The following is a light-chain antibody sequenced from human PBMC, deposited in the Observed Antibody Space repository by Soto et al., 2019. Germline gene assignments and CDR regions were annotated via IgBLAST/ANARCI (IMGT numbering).Light chain of an antibody. CDR2: GAS. CDR1: QSVSSN. Sequence: EIVITQSPATLSVSPGERATLSCRASQSVSSNLAWYQQKPGQAPRLLIYGASTRATGIPARFSGSGSGTEFTLSISGLQSEDFALYYCQHYGRSPITFGQGTRLE. CDR3: QHYGRSPIT. V-gene: IGKV3-15*01. J-gene: IGKJ5*01.